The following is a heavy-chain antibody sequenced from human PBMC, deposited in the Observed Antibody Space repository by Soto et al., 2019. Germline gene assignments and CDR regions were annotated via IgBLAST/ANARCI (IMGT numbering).Heavy chain of an antibody. Sequence: GSPALSCASSGFNVGAFAVNWVRQAPGKGLEWVSGISVSDAFIYYADSVRGRFSISRDASENILYLQMNSLRVDDTALYYCTRETVAGITGLDYWRPGSLVNGSS. CDR2: ISVSDAFI. V-gene: IGHV3-23*01. D-gene: IGHD1-20*01. CDR1: GFNVGAFA. J-gene: IGHJ4*02. CDR3: TRETVAGITGLDY.